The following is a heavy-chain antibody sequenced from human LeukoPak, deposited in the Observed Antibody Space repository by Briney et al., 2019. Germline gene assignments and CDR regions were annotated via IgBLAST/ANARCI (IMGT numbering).Heavy chain of an antibody. CDR3: ARTTVTTFGDWFDP. CDR2: IWYDGSNK. J-gene: IGHJ5*02. CDR1: GFTFSSYG. V-gene: IGHV3-33*01. D-gene: IGHD4-17*01. Sequence: GGSLRLSCAASGFTFSSYGMHWVRQAPGKGLEWVAVIWYDGSNKYYADSVKGRFTISRDNSKNTLYLQMNSLRAEDTAVYYCARTTVTTFGDWFDPWGQGTLVTVSS.